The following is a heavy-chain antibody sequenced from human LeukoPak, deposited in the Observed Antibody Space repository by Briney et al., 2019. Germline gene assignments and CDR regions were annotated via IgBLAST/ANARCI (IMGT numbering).Heavy chain of an antibody. D-gene: IGHD6-6*01. CDR1: GFTFSSYS. CDR3: ARSIDYGMDV. Sequence: PGRSLRLSCAASGFTFSSYSVNWVRQAPGKGLEWVSSISSSSSYIYYADSVKGRFTISRDNAKNSLYLQMNSLRAEDTAVYYCARSIDYGMDVWGQGTTVTVSS. CDR2: ISSSSSYI. J-gene: IGHJ6*02. V-gene: IGHV3-21*01.